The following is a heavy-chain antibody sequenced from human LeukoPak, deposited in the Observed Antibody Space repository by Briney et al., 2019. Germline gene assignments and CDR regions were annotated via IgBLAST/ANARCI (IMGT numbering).Heavy chain of an antibody. CDR2: IYYSGST. CDR1: GGSSSSSRYY. CDR3: ARHPFQLLWLSWFDP. V-gene: IGHV4-39*01. Sequence: PSETLSLTRTVSGGSSSSSRYYWGSIRQPPGKGLEWIGSIYYSGSTYYNPSLKSRVTISVDTSKNQFSLKLSSVTAADTAVYYCARHPFQLLWLSWFDPWGQGTLVTVSS. D-gene: IGHD2-2*01. J-gene: IGHJ5*02.